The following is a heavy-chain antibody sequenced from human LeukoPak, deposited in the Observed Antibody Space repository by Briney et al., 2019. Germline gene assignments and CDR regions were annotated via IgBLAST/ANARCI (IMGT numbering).Heavy chain of an antibody. Sequence: GGSLRLSCAASGFNFRTFGTHWLRQAPGKGLEWVAVISYDGSNKYYADSVKGRFTISRDNSKNTLYLQMNSLRAEDTAVYYCAKSGYCSGGSCYSFDYWGQGTLVTVSS. CDR2: ISYDGSNK. J-gene: IGHJ4*02. CDR3: AKSGYCSGGSCYSFDY. CDR1: GFNFRTFG. D-gene: IGHD2-15*01. V-gene: IGHV3-30*18.